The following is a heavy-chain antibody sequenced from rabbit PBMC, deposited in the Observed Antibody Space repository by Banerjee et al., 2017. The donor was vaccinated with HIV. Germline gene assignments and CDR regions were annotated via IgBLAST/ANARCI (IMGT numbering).Heavy chain of an antibody. CDR3: ARGSSYYSYYYVMDL. D-gene: IGHD8-1*01. V-gene: IGHV1S45*01. CDR1: GFSFSNGYW. J-gene: IGHJ6*01. Sequence: QEQLEESGGDLVKPEGSLTLTCTASGFSFSNGYWMCWVRQAPGKGLEWIACINTITGDSVCAAWAKGRFTISKASWTTVTLQMPSVTAAATDSYFCARGSSYYSYYYVMDLWGPGTLVTVS. CDR2: INTITGDS.